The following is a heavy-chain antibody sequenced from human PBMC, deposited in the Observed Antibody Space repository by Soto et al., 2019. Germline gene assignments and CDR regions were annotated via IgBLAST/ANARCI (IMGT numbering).Heavy chain of an antibody. CDR3: ARGNIWWLRSAFDY. V-gene: IGHV4-34*01. Sequence: QVQLQQWGAGLLKPSETLSLTCAVYGGSFSGYYWSWIRQPPGKGLEWIGEINHSGSTNYNPSLKIRVTISLYTSTNQFSLKLSSVTAADTAVYYCARGNIWWLRSAFDYWGQGTLVTVSS. J-gene: IGHJ4*02. CDR2: INHSGST. D-gene: IGHD5-12*01. CDR1: GGSFSGYY.